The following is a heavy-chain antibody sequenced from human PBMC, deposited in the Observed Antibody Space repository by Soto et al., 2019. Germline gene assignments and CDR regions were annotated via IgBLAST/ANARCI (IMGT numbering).Heavy chain of an antibody. D-gene: IGHD3-10*01. CDR1: GYTFTTYG. Sequence: QVQLVQSGAEVKKPGASVEVSCKASGYTFTTYGISWVRQAPGQGLEWMGWISAYNGNTNYAQNLQGRVTMTTDTSTSTAYLELGSLGLDDTAVYYCARFLASGGYPYDYWGQGTLVTVSS. CDR2: ISAYNGNT. J-gene: IGHJ4*02. CDR3: ARFLASGGYPYDY. V-gene: IGHV1-18*01.